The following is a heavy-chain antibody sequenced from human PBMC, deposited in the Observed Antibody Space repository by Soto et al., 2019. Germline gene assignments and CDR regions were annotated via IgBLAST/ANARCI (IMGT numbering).Heavy chain of an antibody. Sequence: EVQLLESGGGLVQPGGSLRLSCAASGFTFSSYAMSWVRQAPGKGLGWVSAISASGGSTYYADSVNGRFIISRDNSKNALYLQMNSLRAEDTGVYYCAKGASGYYYYGMDVWGQGTTVTVSS. CDR1: GFTFSSYA. CDR3: AKGASGYYYYGMDV. J-gene: IGHJ6*02. V-gene: IGHV3-23*01. CDR2: ISASGGST. D-gene: IGHD3-10*01.